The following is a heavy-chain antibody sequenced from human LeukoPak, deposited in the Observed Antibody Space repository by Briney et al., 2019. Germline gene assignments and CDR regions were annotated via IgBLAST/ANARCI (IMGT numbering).Heavy chain of an antibody. Sequence: ASVKVSCKASGYTFTSYGISWVRQAPGQGLEWMGWISAYNGNTNYAQKLQGRVTMTTDTSTSTAYMELRSLRSDDTAVYYCARVAPESDTLTGLSDYWGQGTLVTVSS. CDR1: GYTFTSYG. CDR3: ARVAPESDTLTGLSDY. V-gene: IGHV1-18*01. CDR2: ISAYNGNT. D-gene: IGHD3-9*01. J-gene: IGHJ4*02.